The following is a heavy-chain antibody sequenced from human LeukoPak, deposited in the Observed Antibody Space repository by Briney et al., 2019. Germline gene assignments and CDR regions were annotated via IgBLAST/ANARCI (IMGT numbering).Heavy chain of an antibody. V-gene: IGHV3-74*01. CDR2: INTDGSST. CDR3: ARGGVYSTSAVDY. Sequence: GGSLRLSCAASGFTFSSYWMHWVRQAPGKGLLWVSRINTDGSSTTYADSVKGRFTISRDNAKNTLYLQMNSLRAEDTAVYYCARGGVYSTSAVDYWGQGTLVTVSS. D-gene: IGHD6-6*01. CDR1: GFTFSSYW. J-gene: IGHJ4*02.